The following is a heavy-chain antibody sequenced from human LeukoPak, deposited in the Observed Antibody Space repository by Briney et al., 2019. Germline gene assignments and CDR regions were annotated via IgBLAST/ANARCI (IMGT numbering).Heavy chain of an antibody. Sequence: ASVKVSCKASGYTFTSYYMHWVRQAPGQGLEWMGIINPSGGSTSYAQKFQGRVTMTRDTSTSTVYMELSSLRSEDTAVYYCAREYIVVVPAAIGVYNWFDPWGQGTLVTVSS. D-gene: IGHD2-2*01. J-gene: IGHJ5*02. CDR3: AREYIVVVPAAIGVYNWFDP. CDR1: GYTFTSYY. CDR2: INPSGGST. V-gene: IGHV1-46*01.